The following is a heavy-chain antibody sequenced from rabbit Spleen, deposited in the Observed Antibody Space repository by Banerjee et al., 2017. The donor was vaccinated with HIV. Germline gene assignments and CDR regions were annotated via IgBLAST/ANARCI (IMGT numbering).Heavy chain of an antibody. V-gene: IGHV1S40*01. CDR1: GFSFSSGYY. D-gene: IGHD4-2*01. CDR2: IVAGSTDIT. J-gene: IGHJ4*01. Sequence: QQLVESGGGLVKPGASLTLTCKASGFSFSSGYYMCWVRQAPGKGLEWIACIVAGSTDITYYASWAKGRFTISKTSSTTVTLQMTSLTAADTATYFCAIGAGSGGVLPFNLWGQGTLVTVS. CDR3: AIGAGSGGVLPFNL.